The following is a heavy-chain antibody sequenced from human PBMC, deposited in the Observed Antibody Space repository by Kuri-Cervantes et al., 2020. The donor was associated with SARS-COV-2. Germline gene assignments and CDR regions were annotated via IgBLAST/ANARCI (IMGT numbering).Heavy chain of an antibody. Sequence: SDTLSLTCAVYGGSFSGYYWSWIRQPPGKGLEWIGEINHSGSTNYNPSLKSRVTISVDTSKNQFSLKLSSVTAADTAVYYCARRVAAAGFDYWGQGTLVTVSS. CDR1: GGSFSGYY. CDR3: ARRVAAAGFDY. J-gene: IGHJ4*02. D-gene: IGHD6-13*01. V-gene: IGHV4-34*01. CDR2: INHSGST.